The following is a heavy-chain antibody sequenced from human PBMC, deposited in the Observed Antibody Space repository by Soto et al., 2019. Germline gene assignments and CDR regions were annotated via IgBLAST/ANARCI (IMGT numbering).Heavy chain of an antibody. D-gene: IGHD3-3*01. CDR2: IYYSGST. CDR3: AKEPVSITIFGVNGMDV. V-gene: IGHV4-30-4*01. J-gene: IGHJ6*02. Sequence: QVKLQESGPGLVKPSQTLSLTCTVSGGSISSGDYYWSWIRQPPGKGLEWIGYIYYSGSTYYNPSLKSRVTISVDTSKNQFSLKLSSVTAADTAVYYCAKEPVSITIFGVNGMDVWGQGTTVTVSS. CDR1: GGSISSGDYY.